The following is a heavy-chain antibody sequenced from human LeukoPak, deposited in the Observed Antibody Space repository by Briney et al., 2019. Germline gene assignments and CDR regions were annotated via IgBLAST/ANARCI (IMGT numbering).Heavy chain of an antibody. Sequence: GGSLRLSCAASGFNVSNYMSWVRQAPGKGLEWVSYIDSSNSPIYYADSVKGRFTISRDNGKNSLYLQMNSLRDEDTAVYYCARDRCSGGSCYFDYWGQGTLVTVSS. CDR2: IDSSNSPI. J-gene: IGHJ4*02. D-gene: IGHD2-15*01. CDR1: GFNVSNY. V-gene: IGHV3-48*02. CDR3: ARDRCSGGSCYFDY.